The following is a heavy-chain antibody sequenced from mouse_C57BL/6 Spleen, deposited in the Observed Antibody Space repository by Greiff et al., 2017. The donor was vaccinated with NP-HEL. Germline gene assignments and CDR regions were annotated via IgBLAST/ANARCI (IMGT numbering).Heavy chain of an antibody. V-gene: IGHV1-4*01. Sequence: VQLQQSGAELARPGASVKMSCKASGYTFTSYTLHWVKQRPGQGLEWIGYINPRTGYTTYNQTFKDTATLTADKSSSPAYMQLSSLTSEDSAVEDYARARGAMDYWGQGTSVTVAS. CDR3: ARARGAMDY. CDR2: INPRTGYT. J-gene: IGHJ4*01. CDR1: GYTFTSYT.